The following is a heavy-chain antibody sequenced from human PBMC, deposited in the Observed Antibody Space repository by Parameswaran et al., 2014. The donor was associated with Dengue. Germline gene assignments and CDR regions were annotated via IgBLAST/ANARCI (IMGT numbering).Heavy chain of an antibody. Sequence: VRQMPGKALEWLAHIFSNDEKSHSTSLKSRLTISKDASKSQVVLTMANMDPVDTATYYCARLTAAIVGGHYYYYGMDVWGQGTTVTVSS. D-gene: IGHD1-26*01. V-gene: IGHV2-26*01. CDR2: IFSNDEK. J-gene: IGHJ6*02. CDR3: ARLTAAIVGGHYYYYGMDV.